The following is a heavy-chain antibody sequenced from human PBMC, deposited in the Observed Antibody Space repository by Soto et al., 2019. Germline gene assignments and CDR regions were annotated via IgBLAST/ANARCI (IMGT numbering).Heavy chain of an antibody. CDR1: GYAFTTYG. V-gene: IGHV1-18*01. CDR2: ISAHNGNT. D-gene: IGHD1-1*01. Sequence: QVHLVQSGAEVKKPGASVKVSCKGSGYAFTTYGITWVRQAPGQGLEWMGWISAHNGNTNYAQKLQGRVTVTRDTSTITDYMELRSLRSDDTAVYYCAGGRYGDYCGQVALVTDCS. J-gene: IGHJ4*02. CDR3: AGGRYGDY.